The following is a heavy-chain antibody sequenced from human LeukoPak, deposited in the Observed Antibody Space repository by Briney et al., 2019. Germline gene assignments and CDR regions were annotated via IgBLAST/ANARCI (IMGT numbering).Heavy chain of an antibody. CDR2: IKSKTDGGTT. V-gene: IGHV3-15*01. J-gene: IGHJ5*02. D-gene: IGHD3-9*01. CDR3: AADGIRDFDWLEYWFDP. CDR1: GFTFSNAW. Sequence: PGGSLRLSCAASGFTFSNAWISWVRQAPGKGLAWVGRIKSKTDGGTTDYAAPVEGIFTILRDDSKNTLYLQMNSLKTEDTAFYFRAADGIRDFDWLEYWFDPWGQGTLVTVSS.